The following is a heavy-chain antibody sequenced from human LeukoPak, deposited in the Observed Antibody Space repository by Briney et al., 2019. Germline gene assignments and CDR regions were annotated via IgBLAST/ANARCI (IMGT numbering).Heavy chain of an antibody. J-gene: IGHJ3*02. D-gene: IGHD2-2*01. Sequence: ASVKVSCKASGYTFTSYYMHWVRQAPGQGLEWMGIINPSGGSTSYAQKFQGRVTMTRDTSTSTVYMELSSLRSEDTAVYYCARVGCSSTSCYRDAFDIWGQGTMVTVSS. V-gene: IGHV1-46*01. CDR3: ARVGCSSTSCYRDAFDI. CDR2: INPSGGST. CDR1: GYTFTSYY.